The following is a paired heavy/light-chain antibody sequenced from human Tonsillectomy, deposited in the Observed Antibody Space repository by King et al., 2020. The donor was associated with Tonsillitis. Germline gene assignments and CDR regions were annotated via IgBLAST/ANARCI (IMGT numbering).Light chain of an antibody. V-gene: IGLV2-23*02. CDR2: EVT. J-gene: IGLJ1*01. Sequence: QSALTQPASVSGSPGQSITISCTGTSSDVGSYNLVSWYQHHPGKAPKLMIYEVTKRPSGVSNRFSGSKSGNTASLTISGLQAEDEADYYCCSYAGSSILFGTGTKVTVL. CDR3: CSYAGSSIL. CDR1: SSDVGSYNL.
Heavy chain of an antibody. D-gene: IGHD6-19*01. Sequence: QVQLVESGGGVVQPGRSLRLSCAASGFTFSNFGMHWVRQAPGKGLEWVAVIWYDGSNKHYADSVKGRFTISRDNSKNTLSMQMNSLRAEDTAVYYCARDVGQWLGKDAFDIWGQGTMVTVSS. J-gene: IGHJ3*02. CDR1: GFTFSNFG. CDR2: IWYDGSNK. V-gene: IGHV3-33*01. CDR3: ARDVGQWLGKDAFDI.